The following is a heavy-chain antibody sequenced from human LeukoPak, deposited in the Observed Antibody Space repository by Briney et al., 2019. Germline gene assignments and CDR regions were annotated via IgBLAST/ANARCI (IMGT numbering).Heavy chain of an antibody. CDR1: GFTFRSHW. D-gene: IGHD6-19*01. J-gene: IGHJ4*02. V-gene: IGHV3-74*01. CDR3: ASGLLMAGGTLDH. Sequence: GGSLRLSCAASGFTFRSHWMHWVRPAPGEGLVWVSRLDTGGRTTTYADSVRGRFTISRDNAKDTLYLQMNSLRAEDTAVYYCASGLLMAGGTLDHWGRGTLVTVSS. CDR2: LDTGGRTT.